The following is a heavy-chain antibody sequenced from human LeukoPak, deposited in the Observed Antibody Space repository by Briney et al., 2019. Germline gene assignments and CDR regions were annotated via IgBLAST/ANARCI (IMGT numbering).Heavy chain of an antibody. CDR2: INADGKTT. CDR3: ARDLMGSGYSDY. D-gene: IGHD3-22*01. CDR1: GFTFSTYW. J-gene: IGHJ4*02. V-gene: IGHV3-74*01. Sequence: PGGSLRLSCAASGFTFSTYWMHWVRQAPGEGLVWVSRINADGKTTHYADSVKGRFTISRDNAKNSLYLQMNSLRAEDTAVYYCARDLMGSGYSDYWGQGTLVTVSS.